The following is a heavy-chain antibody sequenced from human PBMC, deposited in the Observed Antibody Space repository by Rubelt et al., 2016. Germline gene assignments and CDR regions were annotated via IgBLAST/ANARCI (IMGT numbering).Heavy chain of an antibody. Sequence: QVQLQQWGAGLLKPSETLSLTCAVYGESFSGHFWSWIRQPPGKGLEWIGEISHRGSTSYNPSLKSRATFSVDSSKNQFSLKVNSVTAADTAVYYCARGDIAARLQYWGQGTLVTVSS. D-gene: IGHD6-6*01. CDR2: ISHRGST. J-gene: IGHJ4*02. CDR3: ARGDIAARLQY. V-gene: IGHV4-34*01. CDR1: GESFSGHF.